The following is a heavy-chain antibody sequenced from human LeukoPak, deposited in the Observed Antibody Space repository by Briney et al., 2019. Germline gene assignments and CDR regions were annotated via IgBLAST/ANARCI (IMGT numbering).Heavy chain of an antibody. J-gene: IGHJ4*02. CDR3: ARRLVGATCDY. Sequence: PGGSLRLSCAASGFTFGSCEMNWVRQAPGKGLEWLSYISSSGSTIYYADSVKGRFTISRDNAKNSLYLQMNSLRAEDTAVYYCARRLVGATCDYWGQGTLVTVSS. CDR2: ISSSGSTI. D-gene: IGHD1-26*01. CDR1: GFTFGSCE. V-gene: IGHV3-48*03.